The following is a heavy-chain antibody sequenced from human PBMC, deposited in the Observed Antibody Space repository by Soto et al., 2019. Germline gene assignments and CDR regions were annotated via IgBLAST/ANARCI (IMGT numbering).Heavy chain of an antibody. Sequence: QVQLQESGRGLVEPSQTLSLPCTVSGGSIGGDGYYWGWIRHHPGKGLEWIGYVHYSGTTYYNPSLKSRRTLSVDTSETQCSLDLRTVTAADTAVYYCASGWTAGAVGANWFDLWGQGTLVTVSS. V-gene: IGHV4-31*03. D-gene: IGHD6-13*01. CDR1: GGSIGGDGYY. CDR3: ASGWTAGAVGANWFDL. CDR2: VHYSGTT. J-gene: IGHJ5*02.